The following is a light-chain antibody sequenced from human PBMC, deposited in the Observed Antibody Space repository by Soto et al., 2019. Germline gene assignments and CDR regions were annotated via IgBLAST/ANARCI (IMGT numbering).Light chain of an antibody. CDR1: SGDIGAYNY. CDR2: EVS. V-gene: IGLV2-14*01. CDR3: STFTPSRAYV. Sequence: QSVLTQPASVSGSPGQSITISCTGTSGDIGAYNYVCWYQQQSGKAPKLIIYEVSYRPSGVSNRFSGSKSGNTASLTISGLKDEEAADYYCSTFTPSRAYVFGLGTKVT. J-gene: IGLJ1*01.